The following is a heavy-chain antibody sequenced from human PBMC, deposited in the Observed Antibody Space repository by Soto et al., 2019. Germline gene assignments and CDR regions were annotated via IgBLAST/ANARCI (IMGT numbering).Heavy chain of an antibody. J-gene: IGHJ3*02. V-gene: IGHV3-15*01. CDR3: AADRYCSSNTCPGAFDI. D-gene: IGHD2-2*01. CDR1: GFAFTHVW. CDR2: IKRKIDGETT. Sequence: EVQLLESGGDLAEPGGSLRLSCAASGFAFTHVWMTWVRQAPGRGLEWVGRIKRKIDGETTNYAAPVKGRVTISRYDSKTTFYLQMNSLKTDDSAVYYCAADRYCSSNTCPGAFDIWGQGTTV.